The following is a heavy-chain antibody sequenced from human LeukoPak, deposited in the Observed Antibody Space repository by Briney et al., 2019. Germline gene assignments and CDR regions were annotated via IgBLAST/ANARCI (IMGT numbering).Heavy chain of an antibody. J-gene: IGHJ3*02. V-gene: IGHV4-39*01. CDR1: GGSISSSSYY. CDR2: IYYSGST. Sequence: SETLSLTCTVSGGSISSSSYYWGWIRQPPGKGLEWMGRIYYSGSTYYNPSLNSRVTISVDTSKNRFSLKLSSVTAADTAVYYCARLPYYYDSSGYYSDAFGIWGQGTMVTVSS. D-gene: IGHD3-22*01. CDR3: ARLPYYYDSSGYYSDAFGI.